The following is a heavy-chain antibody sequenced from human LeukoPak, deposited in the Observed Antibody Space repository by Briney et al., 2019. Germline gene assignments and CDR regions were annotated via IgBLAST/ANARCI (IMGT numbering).Heavy chain of an antibody. CDR2: IYYSGST. V-gene: IGHV4-31*03. Sequence: TSETLSLTCTVSGGSISSSSYYWGWIRQPPGKGLEWIGYIYYSGSTYYNPSLKSRVTISVDTSRNQFSLKLSSVTAADTAVYYCARGVGSGWYESVNWSDPWGQGTLVTVSS. CDR3: ARGVGSGWYESVNWSDP. CDR1: GGSISSSSYY. J-gene: IGHJ5*02. D-gene: IGHD6-19*01.